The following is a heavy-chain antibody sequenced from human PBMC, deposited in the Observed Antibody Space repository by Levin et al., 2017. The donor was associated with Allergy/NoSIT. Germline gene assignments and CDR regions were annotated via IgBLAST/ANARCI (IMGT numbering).Heavy chain of an antibody. V-gene: IGHV5-51*01. J-gene: IGHJ4*02. CDR2: IYPGDSDT. D-gene: IGHD2-15*01. Sequence: GGSLRLSCQGSGYSFSTYWIGWVRQKPGEGLDWMGIIYPGDSDTRYSPSFEGLVTISADKSINTAYLQWTSLKASDTAMYYCARLDGGGWSCFGSWGQGTLVTVSS. CDR3: ARLDGGGWSCFGS. CDR1: GYSFSTYW.